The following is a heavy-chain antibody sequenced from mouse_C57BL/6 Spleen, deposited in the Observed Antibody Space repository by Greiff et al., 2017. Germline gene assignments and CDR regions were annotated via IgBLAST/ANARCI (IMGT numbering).Heavy chain of an antibody. CDR3: ARSDGYDWFAY. CDR2: IYWDDDK. D-gene: IGHD2-2*01. J-gene: IGHJ3*01. Sequence: QVQLKQSGPGILQSSQTLSLTCSFSGFSLITSGMGVSWIRQPSGKGLEWLAHIYWDDDKRYNPSLKSRLTISKDTSRNQVFLKITSVDTADTATYYCARSDGYDWFAYWGQGTLVTVSA. V-gene: IGHV8-12*01. CDR1: GFSLITSGMG.